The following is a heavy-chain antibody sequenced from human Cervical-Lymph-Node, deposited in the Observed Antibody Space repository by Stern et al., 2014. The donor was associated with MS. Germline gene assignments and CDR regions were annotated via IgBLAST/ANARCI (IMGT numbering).Heavy chain of an antibody. V-gene: IGHV4-61*02. J-gene: IGHJ5*02. CDR1: GGSISSSGYY. CDR2: IHDSGST. Sequence: QVQLVESGPGLVKPSQTLSLTCTVSGGSISSSGYYWSWIRQPADKGLEWIGRIHDSGSTYYNPSLKSRVTILMETAKNQFSLKLPSVTAADTAVYYCATTRWDLFTWNWFDPWGQGTLVTVSS. D-gene: IGHD1-26*01. CDR3: ATTRWDLFTWNWFDP.